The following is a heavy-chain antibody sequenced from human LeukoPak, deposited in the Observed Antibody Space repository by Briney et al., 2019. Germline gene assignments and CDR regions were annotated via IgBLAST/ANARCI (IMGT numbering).Heavy chain of an antibody. J-gene: IGHJ5*02. V-gene: IGHV1-18*01. CDR2: ISAYNGNT. CDR1: GYTFTSYG. CDR3: ARDFAPGLVVAASKRGTNWFDP. D-gene: IGHD2-15*01. Sequence: ASVKVSCKASGYTFTSYGISWVRQAPGQGLEWMGWISAYNGNTNYAQKLQGRVTMTTDTSTSTAYMELRSLRSDDTAVYYCARDFAPGLVVAASKRGTNWFDPWGQGTLVTVSS.